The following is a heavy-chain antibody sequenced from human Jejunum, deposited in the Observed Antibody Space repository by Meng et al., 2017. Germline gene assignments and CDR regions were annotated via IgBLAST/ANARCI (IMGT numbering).Heavy chain of an antibody. CDR1: GFSFDTYW. D-gene: IGHD1-1*01. CDR3: TRNVHVDVMDV. CDR2: IVSDGSDT. V-gene: IGHV3-74*01. J-gene: IGHJ6*02. Sequence: GESLKISCRASGFSFDTYWIHWVRQAPGKGLEWVSRIVSDGSDTGYADSVKGRFTISRDNAKNTLFLYINNLRPDDTAVYYCTRNVHVDVMDVWGQGTTVTVSS.